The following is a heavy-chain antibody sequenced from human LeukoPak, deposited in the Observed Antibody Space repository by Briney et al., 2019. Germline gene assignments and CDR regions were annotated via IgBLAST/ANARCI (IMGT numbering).Heavy chain of an antibody. CDR3: ARDGGANRNFDY. Sequence: SETLSLTCTVSGGAISSYYWSWIRQPPGKGLEWIGYIYYSGSTNYNPSLKSRVTISVDTSKNQFSLKLSSVTAADTAVYYCARDGGANRNFDYWGQGMLVTVSS. CDR1: GGAISSYY. J-gene: IGHJ4*02. V-gene: IGHV4-59*01. D-gene: IGHD4/OR15-4a*01. CDR2: IYYSGST.